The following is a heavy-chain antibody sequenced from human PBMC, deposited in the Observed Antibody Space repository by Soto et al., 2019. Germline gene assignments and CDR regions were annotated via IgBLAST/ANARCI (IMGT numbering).Heavy chain of an antibody. CDR1: GGTFSSYA. V-gene: IGHV1-69*06. CDR3: ARDKETRLHAVDI. D-gene: IGHD6-25*01. CDR2: IIPIFGTA. Sequence: SVKVSCKASGGTFSSYAISWVRQAPGQGLEWMGGIIPIFGTANYAQKFQGRVTITADKSTSTAYMELSSLRSEDTAVYYCARDKETRLHAVDICGQGPMVTVSS. J-gene: IGHJ3*02.